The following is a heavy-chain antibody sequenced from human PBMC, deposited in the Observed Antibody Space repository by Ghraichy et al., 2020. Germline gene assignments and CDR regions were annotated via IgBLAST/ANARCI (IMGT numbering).Heavy chain of an antibody. J-gene: IGHJ6*02. CDR3: ARAPDCGGDCYPRGMDV. CDR2: ISSSSSYI. V-gene: IGHV3-21*01. Sequence: GGSLRLSCAASGFTFSSYSMNWVRQAPGKGLEWVSSISSSSSYIYYADSVKGRFTISRDNAKNSLYLQMNSLRAEDTAVYYCARAPDCGGDCYPRGMDVWGQGTTVTVSS. D-gene: IGHD2-21*02. CDR1: GFTFSSYS.